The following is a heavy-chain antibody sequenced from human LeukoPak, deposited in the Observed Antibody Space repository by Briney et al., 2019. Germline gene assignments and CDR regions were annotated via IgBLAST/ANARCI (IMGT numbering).Heavy chain of an antibody. CDR2: ISSTGTTI. J-gene: IGHJ6*04. D-gene: IGHD3-10*02. CDR1: GFTFSNYY. CDR3: AELGITMIGGV. V-gene: IGHV3-11*04. Sequence: GGSLRLSCAASGFTFSNYYMSWISQAPGKGLECVSYISSTGTTIYYADSVKGRFTISRDNAKNSLYLQMNSLRAEDTAVYYCAELGITMIGGVWGKGTTVTISS.